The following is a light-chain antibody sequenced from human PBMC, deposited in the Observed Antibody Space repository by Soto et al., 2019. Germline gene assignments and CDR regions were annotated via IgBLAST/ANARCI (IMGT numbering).Light chain of an antibody. Sequence: EIVMTQSLATLSVSPGERATLSCRASQSLNSNLAWYQQMPGQAPRLLIYGTSTRAPGIPARFSGSESATEFTLTISSLQSEDFAVYYCQQYTAWPPTFGQGTRLEIK. CDR1: QSLNSN. J-gene: IGKJ5*01. CDR3: QQYTAWPPT. V-gene: IGKV3D-15*01. CDR2: GTS.